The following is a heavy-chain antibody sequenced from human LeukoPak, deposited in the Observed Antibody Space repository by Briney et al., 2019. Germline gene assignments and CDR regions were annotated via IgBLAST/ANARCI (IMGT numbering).Heavy chain of an antibody. Sequence: ASMKVSCKTSGYRFTSYGITWVRQAPGQGLEWMGWIGGYKGHTNYAPKFQGRVTMTRDTSISTAYMELSRLRSDDTAVYYCARAPSGDYVDWGQGTLVTVSS. D-gene: IGHD4-17*01. J-gene: IGHJ4*02. V-gene: IGHV1-18*04. CDR2: IGGYKGHT. CDR1: GYRFTSYG. CDR3: ARAPSGDYVD.